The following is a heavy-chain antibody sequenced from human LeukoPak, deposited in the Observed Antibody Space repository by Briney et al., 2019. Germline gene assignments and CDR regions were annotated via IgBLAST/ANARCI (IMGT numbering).Heavy chain of an antibody. Sequence: GKSLRLSCAVSGFTFSSFPFHWVRQAPGKGLEWVAAISTDGSYKYHGDSVKGRFTISRDNPMNTLYLQMNGLRPDDTAVYYCARSLIPGRWYFDLWGRGTLVTVSS. CDR2: ISTDGSYK. CDR1: GFTFSSFP. D-gene: IGHD3-16*01. CDR3: ARSLIPGRWYFDL. V-gene: IGHV3-30*04. J-gene: IGHJ2*01.